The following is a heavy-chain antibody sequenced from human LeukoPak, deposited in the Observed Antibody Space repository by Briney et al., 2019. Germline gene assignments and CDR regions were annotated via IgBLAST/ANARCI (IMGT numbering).Heavy chain of an antibody. J-gene: IGHJ4*02. Sequence: SETLSLTCTVSGYSISSDYYWGWIRQPPGKGLEWIGSISHSGSTYYNPSLKSRVTISVDTSKNQFSLKLRSVTAADTAMYYCARRSDEGSSMWYQGYYFDYWGQGILVTVS. CDR2: ISHSGST. V-gene: IGHV4-38-2*02. CDR1: GYSISSDYY. CDR3: ARRSDEGSSMWYQGYYFDY. D-gene: IGHD6-13*01.